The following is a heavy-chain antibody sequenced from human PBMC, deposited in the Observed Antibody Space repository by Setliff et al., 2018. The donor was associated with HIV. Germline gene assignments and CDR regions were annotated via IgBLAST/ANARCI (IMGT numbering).Heavy chain of an antibody. J-gene: IGHJ4*02. CDR2: IIPMFGAT. V-gene: IGHV1-69*13. D-gene: IGHD5-12*01. CDR3: AIDVIGGWLRPMPDF. CDR1: GVSFSSYA. Sequence: VKVSCKTSGVSFSSYAISWVRQAPGQGLEWMGGIIPMFGATNYAQKFQGRVTITADESTNTAYMELSSLRSEDTAVYYCAIDVIGGWLRPMPDFWGPGTLVTVSS.